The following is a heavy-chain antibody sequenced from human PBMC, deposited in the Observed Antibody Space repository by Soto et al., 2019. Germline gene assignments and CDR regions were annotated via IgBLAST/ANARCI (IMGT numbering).Heavy chain of an antibody. CDR2: ISSSGSTI. CDR1: GFTFSDSY. CDR3: ASLYYYCMDV. V-gene: IGHV3-11*01. Sequence: QVQLVESGGCLVKPGGSLRLSCAASGFTFSDSYMTWIRQAPGKGLEWASYISSSGSTIYYADSVKGRFTISRDNAKNSLYLQMNSLSAEDTAVYYCASLYYYCMDVWVQWTTVTVSS. J-gene: IGHJ6*02.